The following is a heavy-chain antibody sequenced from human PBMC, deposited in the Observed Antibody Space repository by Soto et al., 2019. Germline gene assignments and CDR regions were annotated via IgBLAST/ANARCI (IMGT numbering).Heavy chain of an antibody. V-gene: IGHV1-46*01. CDR2: INHASGST. J-gene: IGHJ4*02. CDR3: ARDVAAGDY. Sequence: QVQLVQSGAEVKKPGASVKLSCRTSGYTFTHYYIHWVRQAPGQGLEWLAIINHASGSTNYAQDFQGRVSLTRDTSTTTVYMELSGLRAEDTDIFYCARDVAAGDYWGQGTLVTVSS. D-gene: IGHD6-13*01. CDR1: GYTFTHYY.